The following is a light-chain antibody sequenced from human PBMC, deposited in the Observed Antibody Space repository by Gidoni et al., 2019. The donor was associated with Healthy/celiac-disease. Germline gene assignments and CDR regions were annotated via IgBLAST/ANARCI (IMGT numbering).Light chain of an antibody. CDR2: DVS. J-gene: IGLJ2*01. CDR3: SSYTSSSTLV. CDR1: SSDVGGYNY. Sequence: QSALTQPAPAPGSPGQAITISCTGTSSDVGGYNYVSWYQQHPGKAPKLMIYDVSNRPSGVSNRCSGSKSGNTASLTISGLQAEDEADYYCSSYTSSSTLVFGGGTKLTVL. V-gene: IGLV2-14*03.